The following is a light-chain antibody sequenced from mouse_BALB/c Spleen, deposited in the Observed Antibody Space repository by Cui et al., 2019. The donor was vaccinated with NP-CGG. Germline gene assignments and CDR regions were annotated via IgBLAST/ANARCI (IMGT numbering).Light chain of an antibody. V-gene: IGLV1*01. CDR1: TGTVTTSNY. J-gene: IGLJ1*01. Sequence: QAFVAQESALTTSPGETVTLTCRSSTGTVTTSNYANWVQEKPDHLFTGLIGGTNNRAPGVPARFSGSLIGDKAALTITGAQIEDEAIYFCALWYSNHWVFGGGTKLTVL. CDR2: GTN. CDR3: ALWYSNHWV.